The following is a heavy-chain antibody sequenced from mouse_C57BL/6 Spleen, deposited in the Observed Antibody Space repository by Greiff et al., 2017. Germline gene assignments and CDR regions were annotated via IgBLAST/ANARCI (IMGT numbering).Heavy chain of an antibody. CDR1: GFTFSDYG. D-gene: IGHD1-1*01. CDR3: ARHGSSSGFAY. J-gene: IGHJ3*01. Sequence: EVQLVESGGGLVKPGGSLTLSCAASGFTFSDYGMHWVRQAPEKGLEWVAYISSGSSTIYYADTVKGRFTISRDNAKITLCLQMTSLRSEDTAMYYCARHGSSSGFAYWGQGTLVTVSA. CDR2: ISSGSSTI. V-gene: IGHV5-17*01.